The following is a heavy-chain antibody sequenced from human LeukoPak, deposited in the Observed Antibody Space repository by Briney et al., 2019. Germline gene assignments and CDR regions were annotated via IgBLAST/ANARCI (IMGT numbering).Heavy chain of an antibody. CDR2: ISSSSSYI. J-gene: IGHJ3*02. CDR1: GFTFSSYS. CDR3: AKTQYDYVWGSFHGGAFDI. D-gene: IGHD3-16*01. Sequence: NPGGSLRLSCAASGFTFSSYSMNWVRQAPGKGLEWVSSISSSSSYIYYADSVKGRFTISRDNAKNSLYLQMNSLRAEDMALYYCAKTQYDYVWGSFHGGAFDIWGQGTMVTVSS. V-gene: IGHV3-21*04.